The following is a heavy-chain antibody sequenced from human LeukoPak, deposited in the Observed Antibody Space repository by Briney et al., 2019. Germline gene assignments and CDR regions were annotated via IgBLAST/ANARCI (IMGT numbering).Heavy chain of an antibody. CDR3: AKGGYSSSWFGDS. J-gene: IGHJ5*01. CDR1: GFTFSDYY. V-gene: IGHV3-11*01. Sequence: GGSLTLSCAASGFTFSDYYMGWIRQAPGKGLEWVSYISSSAITTYYADSVKGRFTISRDNAKNSLSLQMNSLRAEDTAVYYCAKGGYSSSWFGDSWGQGTLVTVSS. D-gene: IGHD6-13*01. CDR2: ISSSAITT.